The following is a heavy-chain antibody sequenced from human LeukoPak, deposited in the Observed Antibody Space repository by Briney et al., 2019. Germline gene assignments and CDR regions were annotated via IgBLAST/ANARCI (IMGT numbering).Heavy chain of an antibody. Sequence: PGGSLRLYCAASGFTFDDYAVHWVRQAPGKGLEWFSGISWNSVSIAYADSVKGRFTISKDNAKNSLDLQMNSLRAEDTALYYCAKSAGELLALGGIQHWGQGTLVTVSS. D-gene: IGHD1-26*01. CDR2: ISWNSVSI. CDR3: AKSAGELLALGGIQH. J-gene: IGHJ1*01. CDR1: GFTFDDYA. V-gene: IGHV3-9*01.